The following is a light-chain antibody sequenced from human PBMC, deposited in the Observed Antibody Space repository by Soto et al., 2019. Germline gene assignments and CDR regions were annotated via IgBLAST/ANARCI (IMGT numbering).Light chain of an antibody. CDR3: QQYGSSPLFT. J-gene: IGKJ3*01. CDR1: QSVSSSY. CDR2: DAS. Sequence: EIVLTQSPGTLSLSPGERVTLSCRASQSVSSSYLAWYQQKPGQAPRLLIYDASSRATGIPDRFSGSGSGTDFTLTISRLEPEDFAVYYCQQYGSSPLFTFGPGTKVDIK. V-gene: IGKV3-20*01.